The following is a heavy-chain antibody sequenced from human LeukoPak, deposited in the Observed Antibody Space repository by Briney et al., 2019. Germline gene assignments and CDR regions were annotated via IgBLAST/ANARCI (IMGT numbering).Heavy chain of an antibody. Sequence: GGSLRLSCAASGFTFSSYGMHWVRQAPGKGLEWVAVIWFDGSTKYYGDSVKGRFTISRDNSKNTLYLQMNSLRADDTAVYYCGGGYEWIDYWGQGTLVTVSS. CDR2: IWFDGSTK. D-gene: IGHD5-12*01. CDR1: GFTFSSYG. J-gene: IGHJ4*02. V-gene: IGHV3-30*02. CDR3: GGGYEWIDY.